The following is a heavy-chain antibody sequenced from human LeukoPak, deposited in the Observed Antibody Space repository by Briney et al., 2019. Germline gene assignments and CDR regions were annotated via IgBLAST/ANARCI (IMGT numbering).Heavy chain of an antibody. CDR2: IYYSGST. CDR3: ARYGSLMVRGVIPNWFDP. D-gene: IGHD3-10*01. J-gene: IGHJ5*02. Sequence: SETLSLTCTVSGGSISSGGYYWSWTRQHPGKGLEWIGYIYYSGSTYYNPSLKSRVTISVDTSKNQFSLKLSSVTAADTAVYYCARYGSLMVRGVIPNWFDPWGQGTLVTVSS. CDR1: GGSISSGGYY. V-gene: IGHV4-31*03.